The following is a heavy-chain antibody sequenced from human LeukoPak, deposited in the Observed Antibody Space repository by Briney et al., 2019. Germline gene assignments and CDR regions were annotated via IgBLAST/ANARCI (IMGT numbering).Heavy chain of an antibody. J-gene: IGHJ4*02. Sequence: GGSLRLTCAASGFSFSSYAMTWVRQAPGKGLQWVSAISGSAAATYYADSVKGRFTISRDNSKNTLYLQVNSLRDEDTAVYYCARDYYDSSGYCFDYWGQGTLVTVSS. CDR3: ARDYYDSSGYCFDY. D-gene: IGHD3-22*01. V-gene: IGHV3-23*01. CDR2: ISGSAAAT. CDR1: GFSFSSYA.